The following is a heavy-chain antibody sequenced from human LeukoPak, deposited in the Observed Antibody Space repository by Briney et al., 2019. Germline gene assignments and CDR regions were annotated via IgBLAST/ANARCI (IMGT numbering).Heavy chain of an antibody. CDR2: MNPNSGNT. D-gene: IGHD6-13*01. V-gene: IGHV1-8*01. CDR1: GYTFTSCD. CDR3: ARIAAAGNRRLNY. Sequence: ASVKVSCKASGYTFTSCDINWVRQAARQGLEWMGWMNPNSGNTGYAQKFQGRITMTRNTSISTAYMELSSLTSEDTAVYYCARIAAAGNRRLNYWGQGTLVTVSS. J-gene: IGHJ4*02.